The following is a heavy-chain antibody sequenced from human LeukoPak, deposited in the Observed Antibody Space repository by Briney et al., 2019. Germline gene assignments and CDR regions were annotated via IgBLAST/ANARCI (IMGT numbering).Heavy chain of an antibody. Sequence: SGGSLRLSCVASGFTVSRNYMSWVRQAPGKGLEWVSVIYISGRTYYADSVKGRFTISRDNSKNTLYLEMNSLRAEDTAVYYCATLAVTGTENAFDIWGQGTMVTVSS. CDR2: IYISGRT. D-gene: IGHD6-19*01. J-gene: IGHJ3*02. CDR1: GFTVSRNY. CDR3: ATLAVTGTENAFDI. V-gene: IGHV3-66*01.